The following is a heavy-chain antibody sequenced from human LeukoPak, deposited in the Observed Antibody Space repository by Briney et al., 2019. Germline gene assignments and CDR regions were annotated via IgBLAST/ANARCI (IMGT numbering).Heavy chain of an antibody. V-gene: IGHV4-4*02. J-gene: IGHJ5*02. Sequence: SLTLSLLCAVSGGSIRSSNWWSWVRQPPGKGLEWIGKIYHSGRANYNPSLKSRVTISIDTSSNQFSLTVHPVTAADTAMYYCARHPRSCSGGGTYYSWFDASGQGTLVTVSS. CDR2: IYHSGRA. D-gene: IGHD2-15*01. CDR1: GGSIRSSNW. CDR3: ARHPRSCSGGGTYYSWFDA.